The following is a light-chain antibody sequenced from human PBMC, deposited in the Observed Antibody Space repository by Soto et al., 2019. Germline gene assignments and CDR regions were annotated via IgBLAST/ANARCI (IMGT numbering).Light chain of an antibody. CDR1: HSVNTN. V-gene: IGKV3-15*01. J-gene: IGKJ4*01. CDR3: QQHNDWHLT. CDR2: RIS. Sequence: EIVMTQSPATLSVSPGETATLSCRASHSVNTNLAWYQQKAGQAPRLLIYRISTRATGIPDRFSGSGSGTEFILIINSLQSEDFAVYYCQQHNDWHLTFGGGTKVEIK.